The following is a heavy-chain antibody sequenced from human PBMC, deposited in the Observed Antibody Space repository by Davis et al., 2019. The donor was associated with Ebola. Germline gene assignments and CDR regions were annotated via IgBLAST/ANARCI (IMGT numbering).Heavy chain of an antibody. CDR3: ARTLFLEWSFEI. CDR1: GGSISSYY. Sequence: MPGGSLRPSCTVPGGSISSYYWSWIRQPPGKGLEWFGYIYYSGSTNYNPSLKSRVTISVDTSKNQFSLKLSSVTAADTAVYYCARTLFLEWSFEIWGQGTMVTVSS. V-gene: IGHV4-59*01. D-gene: IGHD3-3*01. J-gene: IGHJ3*02. CDR2: IYYSGST.